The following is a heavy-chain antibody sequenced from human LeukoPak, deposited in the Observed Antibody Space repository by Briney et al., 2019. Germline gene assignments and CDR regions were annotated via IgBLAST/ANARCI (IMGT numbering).Heavy chain of an antibody. CDR2: ITGNGGST. Sequence: GGSLSLSCAASGFTFRSYAMTWVRQAPGKGLEWVSSITGNGGSTYYADSVKGRFTISRDNSKNTLSLQMDSLRAEDTAVYHCARDSGSYLQPTDYWGQGTLVAVSS. D-gene: IGHD1-26*01. V-gene: IGHV3-23*01. CDR3: ARDSGSYLQPTDY. CDR1: GFTFRSYA. J-gene: IGHJ4*02.